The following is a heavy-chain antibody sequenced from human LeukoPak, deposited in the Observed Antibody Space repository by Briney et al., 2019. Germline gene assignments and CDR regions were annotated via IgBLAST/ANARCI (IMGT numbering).Heavy chain of an antibody. CDR2: VTAGADKT. CDR3: AKDRRFPDDVLDV. V-gene: IGHV3-23*01. Sequence: GGSLRLSCAASGFTFSSYAMSWVRQAPGKGREWVSAVTAGADKTWSADSVRGRFTISRDNSKNTLYLQMNNLRPEDTAVYYCAKDRRFPDDVLDVWGQGTLVTVSS. D-gene: IGHD2-21*01. J-gene: IGHJ3*01. CDR1: GFTFSSYA.